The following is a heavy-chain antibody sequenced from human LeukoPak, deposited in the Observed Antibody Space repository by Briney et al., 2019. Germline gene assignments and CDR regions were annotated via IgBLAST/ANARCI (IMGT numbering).Heavy chain of an antibody. CDR1: GYTFTSYY. J-gene: IGHJ6*03. Sequence: ASVKVSCKASGYTFTSYYMHWVRQAPGQGLEWMGIINPSGGSTSYAQKFQGRVTMTRDTSTSTVYMELSSLRSEDTAVYYCTALSTTVTTTRDYYYMDVWGKGTTVTVSS. V-gene: IGHV1-46*03. CDR2: INPSGGST. D-gene: IGHD4-17*01. CDR3: TALSTTVTTTRDYYYMDV.